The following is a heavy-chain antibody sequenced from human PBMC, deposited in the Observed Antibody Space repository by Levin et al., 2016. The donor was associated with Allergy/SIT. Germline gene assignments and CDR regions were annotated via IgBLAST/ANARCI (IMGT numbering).Heavy chain of an antibody. CDR3: ARARSGPVRLDV. V-gene: IGHV3-7*01. CDR2: INQDGSKK. D-gene: IGHD1-26*01. CDR1: GFTFSSYW. J-gene: IGHJ6*02. Sequence: GESLKISCAASGFTFSSYWMTWVRQAPGKGLEWVANINQDGSKKDYVDSVKGRFTISRDNAENSVYLQMNSLKGEDTAVYYCARARSGPVRLDVWGQGTTVTVSS.